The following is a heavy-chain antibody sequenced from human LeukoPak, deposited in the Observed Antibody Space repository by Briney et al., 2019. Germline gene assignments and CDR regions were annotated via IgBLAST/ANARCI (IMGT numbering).Heavy chain of an antibody. J-gene: IGHJ3*02. Sequence: GSLRLSCAASGLTFDHYVMHWVRQAPGKGLEWVSLISGDGGSTYYADSVKGRLTISRDNSKNSLYLQMNSLTTEDTALYFCAKGTTMYAFDIWGQGTMVTVSS. CDR2: ISGDGGST. D-gene: IGHD1-1*01. CDR1: GLTFDHYV. V-gene: IGHV3-43*02. CDR3: AKGTTMYAFDI.